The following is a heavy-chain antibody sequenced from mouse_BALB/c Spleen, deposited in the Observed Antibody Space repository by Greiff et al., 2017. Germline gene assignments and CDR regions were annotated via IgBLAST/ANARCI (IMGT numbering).Heavy chain of an antibody. D-gene: IGHD1-1*01. CDR3: TRYYYGYARDY. Sequence: QVQLQQSGAELVKPGASVKLSCKASGYTFTSYYMYWVKQRPGQGLEWIGEINPSNGGTNFNEKFKSKATLTVDKSSSTAYMQLSSLTSEDSAVYYCTRYYYGYARDYWGQGTSVTVSS. CDR1: GYTFTSYY. V-gene: IGHV1S81*02. CDR2: INPSNGGT. J-gene: IGHJ4*01.